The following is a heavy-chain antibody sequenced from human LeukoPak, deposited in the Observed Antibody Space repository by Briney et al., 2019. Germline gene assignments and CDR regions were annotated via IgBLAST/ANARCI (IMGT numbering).Heavy chain of an antibody. V-gene: IGHV4-39*01. CDR3: ARHRRGDCSSASCYTDY. Sequence: SETLSLTCIVSGGSISSSNYYWGWIRQPPGKGLGWIGSISYSGTTYYNPSLNSRVTISVDTSKNQFSLRLSSVTVADTAVYYCARHRRGDCSSASCYTDYWGQGTLVTVSS. D-gene: IGHD2-2*02. J-gene: IGHJ4*02. CDR2: ISYSGTT. CDR1: GGSISSSNYY.